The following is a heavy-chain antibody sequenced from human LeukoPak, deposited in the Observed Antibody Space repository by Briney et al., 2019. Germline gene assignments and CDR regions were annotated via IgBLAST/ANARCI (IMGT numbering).Heavy chain of an antibody. V-gene: IGHV1-69*05. Sequence: SVKVSCKASGGTFSSYAISWVRQAPGQGLEWMGRIIPIFGTANYAQKFQGRVTITTDESTSTDYMELRSLRSEDTAVYYCAMGGCSGGSCYRKYFDYWGQGTLVTVSS. CDR2: IIPIFGTA. CDR1: GGTFSSYA. J-gene: IGHJ4*02. CDR3: AMGGCSGGSCYRKYFDY. D-gene: IGHD2-15*01.